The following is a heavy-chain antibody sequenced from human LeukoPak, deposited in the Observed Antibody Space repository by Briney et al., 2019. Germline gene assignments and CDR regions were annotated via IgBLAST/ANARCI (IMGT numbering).Heavy chain of an antibody. CDR2: IYYSGST. CDR1: GGSISSYY. J-gene: IGHJ4*02. D-gene: IGHD3-10*01. Sequence: PSETLSLTCRVSGGSISSYYWSWIRQPPGKGLEWIGYIYYSGSTNYNPSLKSRVTISVDTSKNQFSLKLSSVTAADTAVYYCARHSSMVRGADPFDYWGQGTLVTVSS. V-gene: IGHV4-59*08. CDR3: ARHSSMVRGADPFDY.